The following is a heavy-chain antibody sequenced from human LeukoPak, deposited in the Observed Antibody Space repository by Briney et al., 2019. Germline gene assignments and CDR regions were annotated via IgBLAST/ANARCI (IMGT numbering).Heavy chain of an antibody. D-gene: IGHD6-13*01. V-gene: IGHV1-2*02. Sequence: GASVKVSCKASGYTFTGYYMHWVRQAPGQGLEWMGWINPNSGGTNYAQKFQGRVTMTRDTSISTAYMELSRLRSDDTAVYYCARDAIAAAGTQLRYYYYYMDVWGKGTTVTISS. CDR1: GYTFTGYY. CDR2: INPNSGGT. CDR3: ARDAIAAAGTQLRYYYYYMDV. J-gene: IGHJ6*03.